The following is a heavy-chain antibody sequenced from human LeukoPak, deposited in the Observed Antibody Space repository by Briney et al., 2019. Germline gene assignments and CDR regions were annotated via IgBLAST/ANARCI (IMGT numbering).Heavy chain of an antibody. CDR2: IIPILGIA. CDR3: ARDRSGSYYGWADY. D-gene: IGHD3-10*01. CDR1: GGTFSSYA. Sequence: ASVKVSCKASGGTFSSYAISWVRQAPGQGLEWMGRIIPILGIANYAQKFQGRVTITADKSTSTAYMELSSLRSEDTAVYYCARDRSGSYYGWADYWGQGTLVTVSS. J-gene: IGHJ4*02. V-gene: IGHV1-69*04.